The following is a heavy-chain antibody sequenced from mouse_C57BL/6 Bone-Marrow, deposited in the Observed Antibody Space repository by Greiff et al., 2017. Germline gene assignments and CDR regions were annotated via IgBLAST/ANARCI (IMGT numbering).Heavy chain of an antibody. Sequence: QVQLQQSGAELAKPGASVKLSCKASGYTFTSYWMHWVKQRPGQGLEWIGYINPSSGYTKYNQKFKDKATLTADKSSITAYMQLSSLTYEDSAVYYCARGIYYYGSSYGGWYFDVWGTGTTVTVSS. CDR2: INPSSGYT. CDR3: ARGIYYYGSSYGGWYFDV. CDR1: GYTFTSYW. J-gene: IGHJ1*03. V-gene: IGHV1-7*01. D-gene: IGHD1-1*01.